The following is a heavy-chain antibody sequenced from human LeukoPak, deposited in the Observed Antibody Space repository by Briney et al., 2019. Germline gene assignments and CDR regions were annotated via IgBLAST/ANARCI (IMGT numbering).Heavy chain of an antibody. J-gene: IGHJ4*02. Sequence: SETLSLTCTVSGGSFTTTDYYWGWIRQSPGKGLEWIGSIHHSGSTYYNPSLKSRVTVSVHTSKNQFSLRLSSVTAADTAVYYCVTCRAYIRGGFDFWGQGALVTVSS. CDR2: IHHSGST. CDR1: GGSFTTTDYY. V-gene: IGHV4-39*07. CDR3: VTCRAYIRGGFDF. D-gene: IGHD3-10*01.